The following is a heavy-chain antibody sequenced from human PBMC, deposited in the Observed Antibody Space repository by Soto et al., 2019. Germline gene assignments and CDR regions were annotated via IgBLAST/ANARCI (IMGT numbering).Heavy chain of an antibody. D-gene: IGHD6-25*01. J-gene: IGHJ5*02. CDR3: ARDQLSSGLYVWFDP. Sequence: SETLSLTCTVSGGSISTYYWSWIRQPTGKGLEWIGYIYYDGSTSYNPSLRSRVTISVDTSKNQFSLILSSVTSADTAVYYCARDQLSSGLYVWFDPWGQGTLVTV. CDR1: GGSISTYY. CDR2: IYYDGST. V-gene: IGHV4-59*01.